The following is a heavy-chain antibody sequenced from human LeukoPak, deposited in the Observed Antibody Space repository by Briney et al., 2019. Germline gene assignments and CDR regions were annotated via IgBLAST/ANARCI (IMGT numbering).Heavy chain of an antibody. D-gene: IGHD3-22*01. Sequence: ASVKVSCKASGGTFSGYAISGVRQAPGQGLEWMGGIIPIFGTANYAQKFQGRVTITTDESTSTAYMELSSLGSEDTAVYYCARARPNYYDSSGYYYWGQGTLVTVSS. CDR1: GGTFSGYA. CDR3: ARARPNYYDSSGYYY. J-gene: IGHJ4*02. CDR2: IIPIFGTA. V-gene: IGHV1-69*05.